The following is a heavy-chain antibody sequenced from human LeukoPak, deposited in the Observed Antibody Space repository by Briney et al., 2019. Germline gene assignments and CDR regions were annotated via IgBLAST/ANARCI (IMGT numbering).Heavy chain of an antibody. CDR3: ARDRFYIPDV. Sequence: PGGSLRLSCAASGFTFSSYGMHWVRQAPGKGLEWVAVISYDGSNKYYADSVKGRFTISRETSKNTLYLQMNSLRAEDTAVYYCARDRFYIPDVWGKGTTVTVSS. V-gene: IGHV3-30*03. J-gene: IGHJ6*04. D-gene: IGHD3-10*01. CDR2: ISYDGSNK. CDR1: GFTFSSYG.